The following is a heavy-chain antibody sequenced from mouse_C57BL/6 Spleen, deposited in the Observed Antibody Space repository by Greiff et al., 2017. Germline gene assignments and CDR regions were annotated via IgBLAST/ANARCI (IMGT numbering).Heavy chain of an antibody. J-gene: IGHJ4*01. CDR2: IWSGGST. CDR1: GFSLTSYG. CDR3: ARNWGIYYGNYGYAMDY. V-gene: IGHV2-2*01. D-gene: IGHD2-1*01. Sequence: QVQLQQSGPGLVQPSQSLSITCTVSGFSLTSYGVHWVRQSPGKGLEWMGVIWSGGSTDYNAAFISRLSISKDNSKSQVFFKMNSLQADDTAIYYCARNWGIYYGNYGYAMDYWGQGTSVTVSS.